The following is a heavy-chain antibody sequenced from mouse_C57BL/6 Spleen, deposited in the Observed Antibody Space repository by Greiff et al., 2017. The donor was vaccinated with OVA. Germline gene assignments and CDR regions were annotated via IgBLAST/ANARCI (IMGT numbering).Heavy chain of an antibody. V-gene: IGHV1-81*01. CDR2: IYPRSGNT. D-gene: IGHD1-1*01. Sequence: VKLMESGAELARPGASVKLSCKASGYTFTSYGISWVKQRTGQGLEWIGEIYPRSGNTYYNEKFKGKATLTADKSSSTAYMELRSLTSEDSAVYFCARDEITITTVVGDWFAYWGQGTLVTVSA. CDR3: ARDEITITTVVGDWFAY. CDR1: GYTFTSYG. J-gene: IGHJ3*01.